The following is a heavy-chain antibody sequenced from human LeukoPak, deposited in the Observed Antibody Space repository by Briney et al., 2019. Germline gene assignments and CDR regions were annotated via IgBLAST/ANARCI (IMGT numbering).Heavy chain of an antibody. CDR2: FYYSGTT. D-gene: IGHD2-15*01. Sequence: SETLSLTCTVSGGSISSSSNFCGWIRQPPGEGLEWIGTFYYSGTTYYNPSLKSRVTISVDASKNQFSLKLTSVTAADTAVYYCATRPLGYCTGGSCHWFDSWGQGTLVTVSS. V-gene: IGHV4-39*01. J-gene: IGHJ5*01. CDR3: ATRPLGYCTGGSCHWFDS. CDR1: GGSISSSSNF.